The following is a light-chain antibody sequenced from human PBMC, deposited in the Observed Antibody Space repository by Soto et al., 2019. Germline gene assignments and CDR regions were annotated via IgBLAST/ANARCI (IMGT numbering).Light chain of an antibody. V-gene: IGLV2-8*01. CDR2: EVN. Sequence: QSVLTQPASLSGSPGQSITISCTGTSSDIGAYDYVSWFQQHPGKAPKLMIYEVNKRPSGVPDRFSGSKSGNTASLTVSGLQAEDEADYYCSSYAGSNNFIFGTGTKVTVL. CDR1: SSDIGAYDY. J-gene: IGLJ1*01. CDR3: SSYAGSNNFI.